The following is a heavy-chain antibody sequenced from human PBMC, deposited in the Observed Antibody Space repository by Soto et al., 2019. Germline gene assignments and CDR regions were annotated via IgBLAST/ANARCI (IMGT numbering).Heavy chain of an antibody. CDR2: IYYSGST. V-gene: IGHV4-30-4*01. CDR3: ASEKADFWSGSNPFYSYYGMDV. D-gene: IGHD3-3*01. J-gene: IGHJ6*02. Sequence: QVQLQESGPGLVKPSQTLSLTCTVSGGSISSGDYYWSWIRQPPGKGLEWIGYIYYSGSTYYNPSLHSRVTISVYTSKNQFSLKLSSVTAAGTGVYYCASEKADFWSGSNPFYSYYGMDVCGQGTTVSVSS. CDR1: GGSISSGDYY.